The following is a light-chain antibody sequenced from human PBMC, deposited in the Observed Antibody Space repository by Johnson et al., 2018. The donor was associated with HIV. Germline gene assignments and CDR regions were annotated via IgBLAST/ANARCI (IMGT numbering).Light chain of an antibody. Sequence: QPVLTQPPSVSAAPGQKVTISCSGSSSNIGDNYVSWYQQVPGTAPKLLIYKTNDRPSGIPDRFSGSKSGTSATLGITGLQTGDEADYYCETWDFSVIAYVFGTGTKVTVL. CDR3: ETWDFSVIAYV. J-gene: IGLJ1*01. V-gene: IGLV1-51*02. CDR2: KTN. CDR1: SSNIGDNY.